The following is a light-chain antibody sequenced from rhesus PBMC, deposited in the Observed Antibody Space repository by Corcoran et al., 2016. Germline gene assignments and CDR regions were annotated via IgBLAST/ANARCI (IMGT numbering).Light chain of an antibody. V-gene: IGKV1-74*01. Sequence: DIQMTQSPSSLSASVGDRVTITCRASENLNNYLNWYQQKPGKDPKFLIYKASTLQSGVPSRFSGSGSGTDYTFTISSLQSEDVATYFCQDNYGTPFTFGPGTKLDFK. CDR2: KAS. J-gene: IGKJ3*01. CDR1: ENLNNY. CDR3: QDNYGTPFT.